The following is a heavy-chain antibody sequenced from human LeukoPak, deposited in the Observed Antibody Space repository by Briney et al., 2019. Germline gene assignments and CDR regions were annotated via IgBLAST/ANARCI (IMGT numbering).Heavy chain of an antibody. CDR2: ISSSSSYI. CDR3: ARQTYYDFWSGYYIGGTSYYFDY. V-gene: IGHV3-21*01. CDR1: GFTFSDYV. J-gene: IGHJ4*02. D-gene: IGHD3-3*01. Sequence: GGSLRLSCAASGFTFSDYVMNWVRQAPGKGLEWVSSISSSSSYIYYADSVKGRFTISRDNAKNSLYLQMNSLRAEDTAVYYCARQTYYDFWSGYYIGGTSYYFDYWGQGTLVTVSS.